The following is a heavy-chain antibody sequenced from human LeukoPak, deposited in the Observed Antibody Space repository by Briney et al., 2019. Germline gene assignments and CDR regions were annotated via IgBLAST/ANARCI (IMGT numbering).Heavy chain of an antibody. J-gene: IGHJ4*02. Sequence: GGSLRLSCAASGFTFSSYAMHWVRQAPGKGVEWVAVISYDGSNKYYADSVKGRFTISRDNSKNTLYLQMNSLRAEDTAVYYCARSYSWLAPFDYWGQGTLVTVSS. CDR1: GFTFSSYA. V-gene: IGHV3-30*04. CDR3: ARSYSWLAPFDY. CDR2: ISYDGSNK. D-gene: IGHD6-19*01.